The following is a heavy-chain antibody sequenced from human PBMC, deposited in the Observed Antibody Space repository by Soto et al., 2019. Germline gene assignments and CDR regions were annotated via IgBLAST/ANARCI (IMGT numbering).Heavy chain of an antibody. Sequence: SVKVSCKASGGTFSSYAISWVRQAPGQGLEWMGGIIPIFGTANYAQKIQGRVTITADESTSTAYIELSSLRSEDTAVYYCARPNGGYDQNWFDPWGQGTLVTVSS. CDR1: GGTFSSYA. V-gene: IGHV1-69*13. CDR2: IIPIFGTA. CDR3: ARPNGGYDQNWFDP. J-gene: IGHJ5*02. D-gene: IGHD5-12*01.